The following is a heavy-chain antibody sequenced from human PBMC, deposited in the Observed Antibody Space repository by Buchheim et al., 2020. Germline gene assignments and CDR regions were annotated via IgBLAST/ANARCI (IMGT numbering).Heavy chain of an antibody. CDR1: GGSISSGDYY. J-gene: IGHJ6*02. V-gene: IGHV4-30-4*01. Sequence: QVQLQESGPGLVKPSQTLSLTCTVSGGSISSGDYYWSWIRQPPGKGLEWIGYIYYSGSTYYNPSLKSRVTISVEPSKNQFSLKLSSVTAADTAVYYCARESGSSSSWGWNGPYYYYYGMDVWGQGTT. CDR3: ARESGSSSSWGWNGPYYYYYGMDV. CDR2: IYYSGST. D-gene: IGHD6-6*01.